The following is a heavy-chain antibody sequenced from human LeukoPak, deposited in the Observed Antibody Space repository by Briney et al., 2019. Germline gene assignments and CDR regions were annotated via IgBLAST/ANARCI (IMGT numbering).Heavy chain of an antibody. V-gene: IGHV1-69*04. CDR1: GGTFSSYA. Sequence: GASVKVSCKASGGTFSSYAISSVRQAPGHGREWMGRIIPTLVIVNYAQKLQSRVTISADKPTRTAYMGLSSLRTDDTAVYYCARGPYEHVWGSYRNRFDPWGQGTLVTVSS. J-gene: IGHJ5*02. CDR3: ARGPYEHVWGSYRNRFDP. CDR2: IIPTLVIV. D-gene: IGHD3-16*02.